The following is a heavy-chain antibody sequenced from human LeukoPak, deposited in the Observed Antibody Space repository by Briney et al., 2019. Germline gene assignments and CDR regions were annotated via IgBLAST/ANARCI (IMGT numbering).Heavy chain of an antibody. J-gene: IGHJ6*02. CDR2: IYYSGST. V-gene: IGHV4-39*01. Sequence: PSETLSLTCTVSGDSTSSDRYYGGWVRQPPGKGLEWIGNIYYSGSTYYNPSLKSRVTISVDTPKNQFSLKLSSVTAADTAVYYCARHEGRHYGMDVWGQGTTVTVSS. CDR3: ARHEGRHYGMDV. CDR1: GDSTSSDRYY.